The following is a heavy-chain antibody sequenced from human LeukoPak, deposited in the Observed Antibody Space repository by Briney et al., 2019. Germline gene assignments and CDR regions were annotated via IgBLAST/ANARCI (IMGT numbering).Heavy chain of an antibody. V-gene: IGHV3-23*01. CDR3: AKGTYFDWPLSLFDY. CDR2: ISSSGGST. D-gene: IGHD3-9*01. J-gene: IGHJ4*02. CDR1: GFTFSSYA. Sequence: GGSLRLSCAASGFTFSSYAMSWVRQAPGKGLEWVSAISSSGGSTYYADSVKGRFTISRDNSKNTLYLQMNSLRAEDTAVYYCAKGTYFDWPLSLFDYWGQGTLVTVSS.